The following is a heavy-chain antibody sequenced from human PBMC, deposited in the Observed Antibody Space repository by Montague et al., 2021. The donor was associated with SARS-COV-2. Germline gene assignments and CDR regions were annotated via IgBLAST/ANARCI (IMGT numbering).Heavy chain of an antibody. D-gene: IGHD2-15*01. CDR1: GGSFSGYY. V-gene: IGHV4-34*01. CDR2: TNDSGST. J-gene: IGHJ6*02. CDR3: ARGYCSGSGCYYYYGMDV. Sequence: SETLSLTCAVYGGSFSGYYWSWIRQPPGRGLEWIGETNDSGSTNXNPSLKGRVTISVDTSKNQFSLRLSSVTAADTAVYYCARGYCSGSGCYYYYGMDVWGQGTTVTVSS.